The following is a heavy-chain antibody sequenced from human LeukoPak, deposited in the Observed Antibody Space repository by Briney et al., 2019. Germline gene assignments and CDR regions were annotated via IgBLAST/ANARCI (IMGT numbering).Heavy chain of an antibody. CDR3: ARDNDSSGWYLNNWFDP. D-gene: IGHD6-19*01. Sequence: ASVKVSCKASGGTFSSYAISWVQQAPGQGLEWMGRIIPIFGTANYAQKLQGRVTMTTDTSTSTAYMELRSLRSDDTAVYYCARDNDSSGWYLNNWFDPWGQGTLVTVSS. CDR2: IIPIFGTA. J-gene: IGHJ5*02. CDR1: GGTFSSYA. V-gene: IGHV1-69*05.